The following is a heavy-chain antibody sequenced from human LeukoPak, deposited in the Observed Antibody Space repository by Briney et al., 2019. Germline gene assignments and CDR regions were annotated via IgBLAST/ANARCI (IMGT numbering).Heavy chain of an antibody. V-gene: IGHV3-30*18. CDR2: ISYDGSNK. CDR1: GFTFSSYG. Sequence: GGSLRLSCAASGFTFSSYGMHWVRQAPGKGLEWVAVISYDGSNKYYADSVKGRFTISRDNSKNTLYLQMNSLRAEDTAVYYCAKRLVDYWGQGTLVTVSS. J-gene: IGHJ4*02. D-gene: IGHD6-19*01. CDR3: AKRLVDY.